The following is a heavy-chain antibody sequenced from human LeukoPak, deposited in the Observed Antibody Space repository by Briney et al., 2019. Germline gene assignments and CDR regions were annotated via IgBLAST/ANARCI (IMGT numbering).Heavy chain of an antibody. D-gene: IGHD5-18*01. CDR2: ISSSSSYI. V-gene: IGHV3-21*01. CDR3: AILSVDTATVTDWFDP. CDR1: GFTFSSYS. Sequence: KPGGSLRLSCAASGFTFSSYSMNWVRQAPGKGLEWVSSISSSSSYIYYADSVKGRFTISRDNAKNSLYLQMNSLRAEDTAVYYCAILSVDTATVTDWFDPWGQGTLVTVSS. J-gene: IGHJ5*02.